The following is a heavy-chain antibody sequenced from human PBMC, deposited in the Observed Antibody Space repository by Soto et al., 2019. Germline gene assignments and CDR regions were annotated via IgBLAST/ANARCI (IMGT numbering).Heavy chain of an antibody. Sequence: SETLSLTCTVSGGSISSYYWSWIRQPPGKGLEWIGYIYYSGSTNYNPSLKSRVTISVDTSKNQFSLKLSSVTAADTAVYYCARVLAGSGSYPFDPWGQGTLVTAPQ. CDR1: GGSISSYY. V-gene: IGHV4-59*01. CDR3: ARVLAGSGSYPFDP. CDR2: IYYSGST. D-gene: IGHD3-10*01. J-gene: IGHJ5*02.